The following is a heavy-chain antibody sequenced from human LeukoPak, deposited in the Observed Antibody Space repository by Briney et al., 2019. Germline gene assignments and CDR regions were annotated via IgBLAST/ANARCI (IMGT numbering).Heavy chain of an antibody. Sequence: ASVKVSCKASGYTFISYYMHWVRQAPGQGLEWMGWINAYNGNTHYAQKVQGRVTMTTDTSTTTAYMDLRSLRSDDTAVYYCARGYASSWANDYWGQGTLVTVSS. V-gene: IGHV1-18*04. J-gene: IGHJ4*02. CDR2: INAYNGNT. D-gene: IGHD6-13*01. CDR3: ARGYASSWANDY. CDR1: GYTFISYY.